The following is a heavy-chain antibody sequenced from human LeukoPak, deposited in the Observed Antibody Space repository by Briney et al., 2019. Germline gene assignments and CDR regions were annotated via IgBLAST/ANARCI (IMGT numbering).Heavy chain of an antibody. Sequence: GESLKISCKGSGYSFTSYWIGWVRQMPGKGLEWMGIIYPGDSDTRYSPSFQGQVTISADKSIRTAYLQWSSLKASDTAMYYCAGTPLGYCSGGSCYVAFDIWGQGTMVTVSS. J-gene: IGHJ3*02. CDR3: AGTPLGYCSGGSCYVAFDI. CDR2: IYPGDSDT. D-gene: IGHD2-15*01. CDR1: GYSFTSYW. V-gene: IGHV5-51*01.